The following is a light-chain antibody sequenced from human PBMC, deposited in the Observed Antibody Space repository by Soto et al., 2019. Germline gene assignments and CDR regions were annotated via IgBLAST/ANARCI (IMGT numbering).Light chain of an antibody. CDR3: CSYAGSNTYV. Sequence: QSALTQPASVSGSPGQSITISCSGTSSDVGNYNLVSWYQQHPGKAPKLMIYEGSKRPSGVSNRFSGSKSGNTASLTISGLQAEDEADYYCCSYAGSNTYVFGTGTKLIVL. J-gene: IGLJ1*01. CDR2: EGS. CDR1: SSDVGNYNL. V-gene: IGLV2-23*01.